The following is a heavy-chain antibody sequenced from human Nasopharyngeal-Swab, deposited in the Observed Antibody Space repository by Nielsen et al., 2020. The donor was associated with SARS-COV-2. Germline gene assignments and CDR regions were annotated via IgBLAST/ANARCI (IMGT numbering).Heavy chain of an antibody. D-gene: IGHD4-11*01. CDR3: AREQPTTRASDY. J-gene: IGHJ4*02. V-gene: IGHV1-2*06. CDR1: GYTFTGYY. CDR2: INPNSGAT. Sequence: ASVKVSCKTSGYTFTGYYIQWVRQAPGQGLEWMGRINPNSGATKSAQRFQGRVTMTSDTSISTAYMDLSSLTSDDTALYYCAREQPTTRASDYWGQGTLVTVSS.